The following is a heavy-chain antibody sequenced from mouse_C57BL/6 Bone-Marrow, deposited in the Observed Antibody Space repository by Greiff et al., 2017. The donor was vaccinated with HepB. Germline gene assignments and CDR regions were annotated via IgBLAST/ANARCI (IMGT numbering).Heavy chain of an antibody. Sequence: VQLQQSGAELVRPGPSVKVSCKASGYAFTNYLIEWVKQRPGQGLEWIGVINPGSGGTNYNEKFKGKATLTADKSSSTAYMQLSSLTSEDSAVYFCASSLPFAYWGQGTLVTVSA. CDR3: ASSLPFAY. CDR2: INPGSGGT. V-gene: IGHV1-54*01. J-gene: IGHJ3*01. CDR1: GYAFTNYL.